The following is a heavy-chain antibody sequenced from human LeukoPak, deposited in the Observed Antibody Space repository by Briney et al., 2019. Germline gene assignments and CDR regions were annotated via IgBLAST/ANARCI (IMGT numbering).Heavy chain of an antibody. CDR2: IWYDGSNK. J-gene: IGHJ6*02. V-gene: IGHV3-33*01. Sequence: GGSLRLSCAASGFTFSSYGMDWVRQAPGKGLEWVAVIWYDGSNKYYADSVKGRFTISRDNSKNTLYLQMNSLRAEDTAVYYCARGLTYYDFWSGYPPDYYGMDVWGQGTTVTVSS. D-gene: IGHD3-3*01. CDR1: GFTFSSYG. CDR3: ARGLTYYDFWSGYPPDYYGMDV.